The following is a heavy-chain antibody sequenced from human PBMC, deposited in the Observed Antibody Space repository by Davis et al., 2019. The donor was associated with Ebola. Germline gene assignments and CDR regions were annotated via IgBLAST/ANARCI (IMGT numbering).Heavy chain of an antibody. Sequence: GESLKISCAASGFTFTRYSMNWVRQAPGRGLEWVSYISSSSSAIYYADSVKGRFTISRDNAKNSLYLQMNSLRDEDTAVYYCARDTSGSFDYWGQGTLVTVSS. D-gene: IGHD1-26*01. CDR3: ARDTSGSFDY. V-gene: IGHV3-48*02. CDR1: GFTFTRYS. J-gene: IGHJ4*02. CDR2: ISSSSSAI.